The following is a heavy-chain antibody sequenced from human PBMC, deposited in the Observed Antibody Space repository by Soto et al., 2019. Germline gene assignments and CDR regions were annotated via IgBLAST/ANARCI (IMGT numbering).Heavy chain of an antibody. CDR1: GFTFSSYG. CDR3: ASQKPYCSSTSCYRRAPNWFDP. CDR2: IWYDGSNK. Sequence: GGSLRLSCAASGFTFSSYGMHWVRQAPGKGLEWVAVIWYDGSNKYYADSVKGRFTISRDNSKNTLYLQMNSLRAEDTAVYYCASQKPYCSSTSCYRRAPNWFDPWGQGTLVPVSS. V-gene: IGHV3-33*01. J-gene: IGHJ5*02. D-gene: IGHD2-2*01.